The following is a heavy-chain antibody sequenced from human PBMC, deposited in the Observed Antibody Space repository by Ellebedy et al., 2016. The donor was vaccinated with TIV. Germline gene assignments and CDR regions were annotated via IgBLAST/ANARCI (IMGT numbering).Heavy chain of an antibody. D-gene: IGHD2-15*01. CDR3: ARVISKRGWFDP. J-gene: IGHJ5*02. Sequence: AASVKVSCKASGGTFSSYAISWVRQAPGQGLEWMGRIIPILGIANYAQKLQGRVTMTTDTSTSTAYMELRSLRSDDTAVYYCARVISKRGWFDPWGQGTLVTVSS. V-gene: IGHV1-69*04. CDR2: IIPILGIA. CDR1: GGTFSSYA.